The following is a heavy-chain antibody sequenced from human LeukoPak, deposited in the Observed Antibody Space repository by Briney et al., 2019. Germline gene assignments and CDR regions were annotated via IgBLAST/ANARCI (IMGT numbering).Heavy chain of an antibody. CDR3: ARLIDFCSSTSCYMDYYYKDV. CDR1: GFTFSSYG. CDR2: TSFDGSKI. J-gene: IGHJ6*03. Sequence: GRSLRLSCAASGFTFSSYGMHWVRRAPGKGLEGVAVTSFDGSKINYAESVKGRFTISRDTSKNTLYLEMNSLRAEDTAVYYCARLIDFCSSTSCYMDYYYKDVWGKGTTVTVSS. V-gene: IGHV3-30*04. D-gene: IGHD2-2*02.